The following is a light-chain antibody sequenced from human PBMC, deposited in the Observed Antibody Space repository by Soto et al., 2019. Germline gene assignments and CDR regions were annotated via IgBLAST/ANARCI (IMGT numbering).Light chain of an antibody. Sequence: EIQMTQPPSTLSASVGDRVTITCRASQRISSWVAWYQQKPGKAPKLLMYGESYLKSGVPKRFSGSGSGTDFNLTISSLQPEDFATYYCQKSHSSTRTFGQGTKVDIK. CDR2: GES. J-gene: IGKJ1*01. CDR3: QKSHSSTRT. V-gene: IGKV1-5*01. CDR1: QRISSW.